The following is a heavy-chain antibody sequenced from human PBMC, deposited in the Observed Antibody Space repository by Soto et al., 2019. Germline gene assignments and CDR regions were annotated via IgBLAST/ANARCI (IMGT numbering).Heavy chain of an antibody. D-gene: IGHD2-15*01. Sequence: GGSLRLSCAASGFTFSSYDMRWVRQAPGKGLEWVAVISYDGSNKYYADSVKGRFTISRDNSKNTLYLQMNSLRTEDTAVYYCATEIEAATSDYWGQGTLVTVSS. CDR2: ISYDGSNK. J-gene: IGHJ4*02. CDR3: ATEIEAATSDY. CDR1: GFTFSSYD. V-gene: IGHV3-30*03.